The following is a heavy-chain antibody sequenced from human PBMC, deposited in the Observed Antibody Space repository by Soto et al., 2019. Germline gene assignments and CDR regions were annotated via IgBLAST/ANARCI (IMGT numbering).Heavy chain of an antibody. CDR3: ARESDDYGDYDNFDY. V-gene: IGHV1-18*01. Sequence: QVQLVQSGAEVKKPGASVKVSCKASGYTFTSYGISWVRQAPGRGLEWMGWISAYNGNTNYAQKLQGRVTMTTDTSTSTAYMELRSLRSDDTDVYYWARESDDYGDYDNFDYWGQGTLVTVSS. CDR1: GYTFTSYG. D-gene: IGHD4-17*01. CDR2: ISAYNGNT. J-gene: IGHJ4*02.